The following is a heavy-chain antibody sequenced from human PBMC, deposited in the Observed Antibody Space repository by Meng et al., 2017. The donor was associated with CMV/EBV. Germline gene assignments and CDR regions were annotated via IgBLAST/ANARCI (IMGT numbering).Heavy chain of an antibody. CDR1: GYTFTGYG. D-gene: IGHD2-21*01. Sequence: QVRLGQYGVEVKTPGASVMVSWKASGYTFTGYGIIWVRQAPGQGLEWMGWISVYNGHTNFGQNLQGRVTMTTDTSTSTAYVELRSLRSDDTAIYYCARGVPLGIIYSFDYWGQGTLVTVSS. V-gene: IGHV1-18*01. CDR3: ARGVPLGIIYSFDY. J-gene: IGHJ4*01. CDR2: ISVYNGHT.